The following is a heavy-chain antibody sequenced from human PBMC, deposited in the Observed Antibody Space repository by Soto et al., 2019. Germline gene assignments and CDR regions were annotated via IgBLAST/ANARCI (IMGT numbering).Heavy chain of an antibody. D-gene: IGHD3-10*01. CDR1: GHLFNNHW. Sequence: GESLKISCKGPGHLFNNHWIGWVRQTPGKGLEWMGLIFTRDSETKTSPSFQGHVSFSVDNSINTVYLQWTSLKTTDTGIYFCARGYFDSGHGYDLWGQGTLVTVSA. CDR3: ARGYFDSGHGYDL. J-gene: IGHJ5*02. V-gene: IGHV5-51*01. CDR2: IFTRDSET.